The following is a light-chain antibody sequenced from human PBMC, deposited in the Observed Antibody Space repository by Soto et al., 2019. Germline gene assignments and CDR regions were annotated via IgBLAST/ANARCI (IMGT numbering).Light chain of an antibody. CDR2: EVS. CDR3: SSYTDSNTYV. Sequence: QSALTQPASVSGSPGQSITISCTGTSSDVGSYKYVSWYQQHPGQAPKLMIYEVSNRPSGVSNRFSGSKSGNTASLTISGLQAEDEADYYCSSYTDSNTYVFGSGTKLTVL. V-gene: IGLV2-14*01. CDR1: SSDVGSYKY. J-gene: IGLJ1*01.